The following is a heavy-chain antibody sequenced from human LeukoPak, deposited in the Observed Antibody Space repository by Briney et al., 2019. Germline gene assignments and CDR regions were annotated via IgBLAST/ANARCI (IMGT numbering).Heavy chain of an antibody. J-gene: IGHJ4*02. CDR2: LSHDGGNN. D-gene: IGHD3-10*01. V-gene: IGHV3-30*18. Sequence: QTGGSLRLSCAATGFTFSTYGMHWVRQAPGKGLEWVAVLSHDGGNNFYADSVKERFTISRDNSKNTLYLQMNSLRPDDTAVYYCAKDRLKYLLLGIDFWGQGALVTVSS. CDR3: AKDRLKYLLLGIDF. CDR1: GFTFSTYG.